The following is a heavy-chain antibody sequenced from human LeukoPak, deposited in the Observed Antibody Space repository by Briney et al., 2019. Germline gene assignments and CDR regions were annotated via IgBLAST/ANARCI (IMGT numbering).Heavy chain of an antibody. J-gene: IGHJ6*03. CDR2: IYYSGST. CDR3: AREVEGAEDYYYYYMDV. CDR1: GGSVSSPTYY. V-gene: IGHV4-39*02. Sequence: SETLSLTCTVSGGSVSSPTYYWGWIRQPPGKGLEWIGNIYYSGSTYYNPSLKSRVTISADTSKNQFSLKLNSVTAADTAVYYCAREVEGAEDYYYYYMDVWGKGTTVTVSS.